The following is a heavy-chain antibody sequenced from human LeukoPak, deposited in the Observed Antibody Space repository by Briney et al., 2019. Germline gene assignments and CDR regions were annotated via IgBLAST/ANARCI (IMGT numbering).Heavy chain of an antibody. J-gene: IGHJ4*02. CDR2: IYPDDSDT. Sequence: GESLKISCKASGYSFTNYWIGWVRQMSGRGLEWMGIIYPDDSDTRYSPSFQGQVTISADKSITTAYLQWSSLKASDTAMYYCARRGTGDNRHFDYWGQGTLVTVSS. D-gene: IGHD7-27*01. V-gene: IGHV5-51*01. CDR3: ARRGTGDNRHFDY. CDR1: GYSFTNYW.